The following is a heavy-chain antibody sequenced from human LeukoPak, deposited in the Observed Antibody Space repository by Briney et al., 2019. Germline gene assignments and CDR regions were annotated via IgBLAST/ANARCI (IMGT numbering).Heavy chain of an antibody. D-gene: IGHD3-22*01. V-gene: IGHV4-38-2*01. J-gene: IGHJ4*02. CDR2: SYYKGGA. Sequence: SETLSLTCAVSGYSISGGYNGGWIRHPPGKGLEWVGSSYYKGGAYHNPSLKSRVTMSLDTSKNQFSLRLSSVTAADTAVYYCARHRLFDTIGYYYDFDYWGQGTLVTVSS. CDR3: ARHRLFDTIGYYYDFDY. CDR1: GYSISGGYN.